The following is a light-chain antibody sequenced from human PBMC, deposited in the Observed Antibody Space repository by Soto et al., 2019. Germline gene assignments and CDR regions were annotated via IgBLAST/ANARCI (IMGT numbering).Light chain of an antibody. V-gene: IGKV3-15*01. CDR3: QHYNNWPPRYT. CDR2: GAS. J-gene: IGKJ2*01. Sequence: EIVMTQSPATLSVSPGERATLFCRASQSVSSNLAWYQQKPGQAPRLLIYGASNRATGIPARFSGSGSGTEFTLTISSLQSEDLAVYYCQHYNNWPPRYTFGQGTKLEIK. CDR1: QSVSSN.